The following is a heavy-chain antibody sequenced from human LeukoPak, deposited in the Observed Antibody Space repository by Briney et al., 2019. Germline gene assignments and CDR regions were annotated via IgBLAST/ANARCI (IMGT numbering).Heavy chain of an antibody. J-gene: IGHJ4*02. CDR1: GYTFTGYY. CDR2: INPNNGGT. V-gene: IGHV1-2*02. CDR3: ARSRDSSGSYYGDMAY. Sequence: VASVKVSCKASGYTFTGYYMHWVRQAPGQGLEWMGWINPNNGGTNYAQKFQGTVTMTRDTSISTAYMELSRLRSDDTAVYYCARSRDSSGSYYGDMAYWGQGTLVTVSS. D-gene: IGHD3-22*01.